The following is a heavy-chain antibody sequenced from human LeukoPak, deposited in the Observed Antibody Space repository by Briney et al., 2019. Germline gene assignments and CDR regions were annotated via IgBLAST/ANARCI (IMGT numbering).Heavy chain of an antibody. CDR2: IYTSGRT. CDR3: ARDPHDYGDYWAFDI. J-gene: IGHJ3*02. Sequence: SXTLSLTCTVSGGSISSYYWSWIRQPAGKGLEWIGRIYTSGRTNYNPSLKSRVTMSVDTSKNQFSLKLSSVTAADTAVYYCARDPHDYGDYWAFDIWGQGTMVTVSS. D-gene: IGHD4-17*01. CDR1: GGSISSYY. V-gene: IGHV4-4*07.